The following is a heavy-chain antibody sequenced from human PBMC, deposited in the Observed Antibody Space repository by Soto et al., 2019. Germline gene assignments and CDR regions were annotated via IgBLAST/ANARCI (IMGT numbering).Heavy chain of an antibody. CDR2: ISGSGGST. CDR3: AKIGYDFWSGYSYGMDV. CDR1: GFTFSSYA. D-gene: IGHD3-3*01. V-gene: IGHV3-23*01. Sequence: LRLSCAASGFTFSSYAMSWVRQAPGKGLEWVSAISGSGGSTYYADSVKGRFTISRDNSKNTLYLQMNSLRAEDTAVYYCAKIGYDFWSGYSYGMDVWGQGTTVTVSS. J-gene: IGHJ6*02.